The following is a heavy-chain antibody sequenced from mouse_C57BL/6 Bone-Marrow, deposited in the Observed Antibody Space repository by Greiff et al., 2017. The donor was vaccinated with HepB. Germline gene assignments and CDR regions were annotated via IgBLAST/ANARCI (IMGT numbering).Heavy chain of an antibody. Sequence: EVQLVESGPGMVKPSQSLSLTCTVTGYSITSGYDWHWIRHFPGNKLEWMGYISYSGSTNYNPSLKSRISITHDTSKNHFFLKLNSVTTEDTATYYCAREGYYYGSSPSYAMDYWGQGTSVTVSS. V-gene: IGHV3-1*01. CDR1: GYSITSGYD. CDR3: AREGYYYGSSPSYAMDY. D-gene: IGHD1-1*01. CDR2: ISYSGST. J-gene: IGHJ4*01.